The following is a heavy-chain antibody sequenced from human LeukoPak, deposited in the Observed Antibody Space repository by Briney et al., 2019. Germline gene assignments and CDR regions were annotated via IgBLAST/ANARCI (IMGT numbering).Heavy chain of an antibody. CDR1: GFTFSSYG. CDR3: AKGSLRNWNYAPDY. V-gene: IGHV3-30*02. J-gene: IGHJ4*02. Sequence: GGSLRLSCAASGFTFSSYGMHWVRQAPGKGLEWVAFIRYDGSNKYYADSVKGRFTISRDNSKNTLYLQMNSLRAEDTAVYYCAKGSLRNWNYAPDYWGQGTLVTVSS. CDR2: IRYDGSNK. D-gene: IGHD1-7*01.